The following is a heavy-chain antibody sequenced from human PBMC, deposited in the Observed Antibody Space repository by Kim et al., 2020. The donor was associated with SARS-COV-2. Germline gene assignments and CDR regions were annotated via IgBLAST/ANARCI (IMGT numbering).Heavy chain of an antibody. J-gene: IGHJ4*02. V-gene: IGHV3-74*01. CDR1: GFTFSSYW. Sequence: GGSLRLSCAASGFTFSSYWMHWVRQAPGKGLVWVSRINSDGSSTSYADSVKGRFTISRDNAKNTLYLQMNSLRAEDTAVYYCARRGYGVRGYDYWGQGTLVTVSS. D-gene: IGHD5-18*01. CDR3: ARRGYGVRGYDY. CDR2: INSDGSST.